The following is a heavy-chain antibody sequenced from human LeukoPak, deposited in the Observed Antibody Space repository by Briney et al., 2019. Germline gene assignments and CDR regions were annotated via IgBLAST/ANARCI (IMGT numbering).Heavy chain of an antibody. D-gene: IGHD2-15*01. CDR3: GVVAATIGHYGMDV. V-gene: IGHV3-23*01. J-gene: IGHJ6*02. Sequence: GGSLRLSCAASGFTFSSYAMSWVRQAPGKGLEWVSAISGSGGSTYYADSVKGRFTISRDNSKNTLYLQMNSLRAEDTAVYYCGVVAATIGHYGMDVWGQGTTVTVSS. CDR1: GFTFSSYA. CDR2: ISGSGGST.